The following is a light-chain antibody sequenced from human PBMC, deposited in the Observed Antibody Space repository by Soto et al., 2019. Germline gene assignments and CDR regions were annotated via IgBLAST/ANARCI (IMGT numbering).Light chain of an antibody. J-gene: IGKJ1*01. CDR2: EAS. CDR3: QQRERT. CDR1: PSVLTY. V-gene: IGKV3-11*01. Sequence: VLTQSPATLSLSPWERATLSCRASPSVLTYIAWYQQKPGQAPRLLIYEASKRATGVPARFSGSGSGTDFTLTISSLEPEDFAVYFCQQRERTFGQGTKV.